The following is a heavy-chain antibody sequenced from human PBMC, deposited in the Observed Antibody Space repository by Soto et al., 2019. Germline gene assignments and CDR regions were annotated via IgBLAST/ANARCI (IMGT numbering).Heavy chain of an antibody. CDR3: ARDCLRYSSSCKLDY. CDR2: ISSSSSYI. J-gene: IGHJ4*02. Sequence: GGSLRLSCAASGFTFSSYSMNWVRQAPGKGLEWVSSISSSSSYIYYADSVKGRFTISRDNAKNSLYLQMNSLRAEDTAVYYCARDCLRYSSSCKLDYWGQGTLVTVSS. V-gene: IGHV3-21*01. D-gene: IGHD6-13*01. CDR1: GFTFSSYS.